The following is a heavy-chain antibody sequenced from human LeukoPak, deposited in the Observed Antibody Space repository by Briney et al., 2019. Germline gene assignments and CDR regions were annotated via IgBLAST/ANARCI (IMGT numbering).Heavy chain of an antibody. CDR2: ISESGDTP. Sequence: GGSLRLSCTASGFTFSSYALSWVRQAPGKGLEWVSSISESGDTPYYADSVKGLFTISRDNSKNTLYLQMSSLRAEDTAVYYCAQLLDDNPIRWYFGLWGRGTLVTVSS. CDR1: GFTFSSYA. D-gene: IGHD1-14*01. CDR3: AQLLDDNPIRWYFGL. V-gene: IGHV3-23*01. J-gene: IGHJ2*01.